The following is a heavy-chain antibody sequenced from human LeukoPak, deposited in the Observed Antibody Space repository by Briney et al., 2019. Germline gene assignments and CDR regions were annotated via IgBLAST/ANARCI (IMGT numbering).Heavy chain of an antibody. D-gene: IGHD3-16*01. V-gene: IGHV3-23*01. CDR3: APRLPTYYDYVWGTS. Sequence: GGSLRLSCAASEFTFSSYAMSWVRQAPGKGLEWVSAISGSGGSTYYADSVKGRFTISRDNSKNTPYLQMNSLRAEDTAVYYCAPRLPTYYDYVWGTSGGQGTLVTVSS. J-gene: IGHJ4*02. CDR1: EFTFSSYA. CDR2: ISGSGGST.